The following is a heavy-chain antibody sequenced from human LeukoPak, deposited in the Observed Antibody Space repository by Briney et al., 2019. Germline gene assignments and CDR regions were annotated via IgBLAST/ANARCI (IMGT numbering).Heavy chain of an antibody. CDR3: ARDAHYDSSGYLPDY. Sequence: GGSLRLSCAASGFTFSDYYMSWIRQAPGKGLEWVSYISSSSSYTNYADSVKGRFTISRDNAKNSLYLQMDSLRAEDTAVYYCARDAHYDSSGYLPDYWGQGTLVTVSS. J-gene: IGHJ4*02. CDR2: ISSSSSYT. V-gene: IGHV3-11*05. CDR1: GFTFSDYY. D-gene: IGHD3-22*01.